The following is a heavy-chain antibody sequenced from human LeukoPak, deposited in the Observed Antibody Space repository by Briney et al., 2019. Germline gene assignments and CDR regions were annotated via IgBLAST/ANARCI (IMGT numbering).Heavy chain of an antibody. D-gene: IGHD3-16*02. Sequence: SETLSLTCAVSGGSISSGGYSWSWIRQPPGKGLEWIGYIYHSGSTYYNPSLKSRVTISVDTSKNQFSLKLSSVTAADTAVYYCARDERMITFGGVIVIPFDYWGQGTLVTVSS. J-gene: IGHJ4*02. CDR3: ARDERMITFGGVIVIPFDY. CDR2: IYHSGST. CDR1: GGSISSGGYS. V-gene: IGHV4-30-2*01.